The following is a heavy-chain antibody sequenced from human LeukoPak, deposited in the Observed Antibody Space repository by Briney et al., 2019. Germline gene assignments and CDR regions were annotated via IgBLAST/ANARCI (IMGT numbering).Heavy chain of an antibody. CDR2: VNPNNGDT. J-gene: IGHJ4*02. Sequence: ASVKVSCKASGYTFTGYFIHWVRQAPAQGLEWMGWVNPNNGDTNYAQKFQGRVPMTRDTSISTAFMDLSRLRSDDTAVYYCAYYSYAAAFDYWGQGTLVSVSS. D-gene: IGHD5-18*01. CDR3: AYYSYAAAFDY. CDR1: GYTFTGYF. V-gene: IGHV1-2*02.